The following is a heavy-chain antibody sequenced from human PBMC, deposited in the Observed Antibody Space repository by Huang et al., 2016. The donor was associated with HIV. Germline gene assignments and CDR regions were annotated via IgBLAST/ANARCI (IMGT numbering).Heavy chain of an antibody. V-gene: IGHV3-7*01. Sequence: EVQLVQSGGGLVQPGKSLTLSCAGSGFKFDFYWISWVRQAPGKGLDCVTNIREDGGERHYVGPVKGRFTISRDNAKNSVYLQMDSLRVDDTAVYFCARGGSGYDYWGQGSLVTVSS. D-gene: IGHD5-12*01. CDR1: GFKFDFYW. J-gene: IGHJ4*02. CDR3: ARGGSGYDY. CDR2: IREDGGER.